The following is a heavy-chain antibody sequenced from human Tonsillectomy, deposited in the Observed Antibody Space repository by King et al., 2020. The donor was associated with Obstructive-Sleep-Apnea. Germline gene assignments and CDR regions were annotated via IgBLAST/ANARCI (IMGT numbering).Heavy chain of an antibody. Sequence: VQLVESGGGLVQPGRSLRLSCTASGFTFGDYAMSWFRQAPGKGLEWVGFIRSKAYGGTTEYAASVKGRFTISRDDSKSIAYLQMNRLKTEDTAVYYCTGRRELHLPYYYYYGMDVWGQGTTVTVSS. J-gene: IGHJ6*02. D-gene: IGHD4-23*01. CDR3: TGRRELHLPYYYYYGMDV. CDR2: IRSKAYGGTT. CDR1: GFTFGDYA. V-gene: IGHV3-49*03.